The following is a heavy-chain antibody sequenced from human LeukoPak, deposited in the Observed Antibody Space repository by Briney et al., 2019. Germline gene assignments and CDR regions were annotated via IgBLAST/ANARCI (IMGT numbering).Heavy chain of an antibody. CDR3: AKDSKGQWLVQYYFDY. Sequence: GGSLRLSCAASGFTFSSYGMSWVRQAPGKGLEWVSAISGSGGSTYYADSVKGRFTISRDNSKNTLYLQMNSLRAEDTAVYYCAKDSKGQWLVQYYFDYWGQGTLVTVSS. D-gene: IGHD6-19*01. CDR1: GFTFSSYG. CDR2: ISGSGGST. V-gene: IGHV3-23*01. J-gene: IGHJ4*02.